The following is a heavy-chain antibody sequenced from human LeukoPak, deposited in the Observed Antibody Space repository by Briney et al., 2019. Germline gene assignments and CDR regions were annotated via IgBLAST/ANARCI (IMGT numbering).Heavy chain of an antibody. J-gene: IGHJ4*02. CDR2: IYYSVST. D-gene: IGHD3-10*01. Sequence: SDTLSLTCTVSAGSISSYYWSWIRQPPGKGLEWIGYIYYSVSTNYNPSLKSRVTISVDTPKNQFSLKVSSVTAADTGVYYCARTSITMVRGVIIKARYYFDYWGQGTLVTVSS. V-gene: IGHV4-59*08. CDR1: AGSISSYY. CDR3: ARTSITMVRGVIIKARYYFDY.